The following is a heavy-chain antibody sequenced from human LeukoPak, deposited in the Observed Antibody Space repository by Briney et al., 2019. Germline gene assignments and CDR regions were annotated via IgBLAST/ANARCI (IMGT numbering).Heavy chain of an antibody. CDR2: ISGSGGRT. J-gene: IGHJ6*02. Sequence: QPGGSLRLSCAASGFTFSSYAMSWVRQAPGKGLEWVSGISGSGGRTYYADSVKGRFTISRDNSKNTLYVQMNSLRAEDTAVYYCAKDTASYYYYGMDVWGQGTTVTVSS. V-gene: IGHV3-23*01. CDR3: AKDTASYYYYGMDV. D-gene: IGHD5-18*01. CDR1: GFTFSSYA.